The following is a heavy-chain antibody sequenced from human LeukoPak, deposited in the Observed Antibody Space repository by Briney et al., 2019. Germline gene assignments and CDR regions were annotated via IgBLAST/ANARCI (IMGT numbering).Heavy chain of an antibody. V-gene: IGHV3-11*06. J-gene: IGHJ5*02. CDR2: ISGTSSFT. Sequence: GGSLRLSCAASGFTFSDYYMSWVRQAPGKGLEWISYISGTSSFTNYADSVKGRFTVSRDNAENSLYLQMNTLRAEDTAVYYCARDLRLLSWGQGTLVTVSS. CDR1: GFTFSDYY. CDR3: ARDLRLLS.